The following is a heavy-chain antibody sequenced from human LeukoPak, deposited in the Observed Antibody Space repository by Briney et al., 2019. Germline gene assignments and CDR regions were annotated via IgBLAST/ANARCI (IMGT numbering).Heavy chain of an antibody. CDR3: ARDLVTTAAFDI. CDR1: GGSFSSYY. CDR2: IYYSGST. D-gene: IGHD1-1*01. Sequence: SETLSLTCTVSGGSFSSYYRSWIRQPPGKGLAWIGYIYYSGSTNYNPSLKSRVTISVDTSKNQFSLKLSSVTAADTAVYYCARDLVTTAAFDIWGQGTMVTVSS. J-gene: IGHJ3*02. V-gene: IGHV4-59*01.